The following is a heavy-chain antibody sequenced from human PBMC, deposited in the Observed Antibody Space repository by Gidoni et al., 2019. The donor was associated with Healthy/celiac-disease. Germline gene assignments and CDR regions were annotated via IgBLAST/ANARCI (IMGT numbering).Heavy chain of an antibody. CDR3: AKDMGLGDAFDI. V-gene: IGHV3-9*01. Sequence: EVQLVESGGGLVQPGRSLRLSCAASGFTFDDYAMHWVRQAPRKGLEWVSGISWNSGSIGYADSVKGRFTISRDNAKNSLYLQMNSLRAEDTALYYCAKDMGLGDAFDIWGQGTMVTVSS. CDR2: ISWNSGSI. J-gene: IGHJ3*02. CDR1: GFTFDDYA. D-gene: IGHD3-9*01.